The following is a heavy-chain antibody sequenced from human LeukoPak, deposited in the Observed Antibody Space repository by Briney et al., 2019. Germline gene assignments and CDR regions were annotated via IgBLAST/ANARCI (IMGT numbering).Heavy chain of an antibody. CDR2: INPNSDGT. V-gene: IGHV1-2*02. J-gene: IGHJ4*02. Sequence: SVTVSFTSSAYTFPVYYMHCLRQPPCKGLDWMGSINPNSDGTNYAQKFQGRVTMTRDQSISTAYMELSRLTSDDTAVYYCARAPQSMIVVVITYDYWGQGTLVTVSS. D-gene: IGHD3-22*01. CDR1: AYTFPVYY. CDR3: ARAPQSMIVVVITYDY.